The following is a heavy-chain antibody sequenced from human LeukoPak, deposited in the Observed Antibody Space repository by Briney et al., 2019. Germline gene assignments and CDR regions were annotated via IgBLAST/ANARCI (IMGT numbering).Heavy chain of an antibody. J-gene: IGHJ3*02. D-gene: IGHD3-9*01. V-gene: IGHV1-58*02. CDR3: AADVRLRYFDSEGAFDI. CDR1: GFTFTSSA. CDR2: IVVGSGNT. Sequence: SVKVSCTASGFTFTSSAMQWVRQARGQRIEWIGWIVVGSGNTNYAQKFQERVTITRDMSTSTAYMELSSLRSEDTAVYYCAADVRLRYFDSEGAFDIWGQGTMVTVS.